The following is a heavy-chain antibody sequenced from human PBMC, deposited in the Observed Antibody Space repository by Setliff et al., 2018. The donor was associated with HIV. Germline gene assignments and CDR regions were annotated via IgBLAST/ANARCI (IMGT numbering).Heavy chain of an antibody. CDR1: GYTFTTFG. CDR3: LRRATAAEVFDY. V-gene: IGHV1-3*01. Sequence: ASVKVSCKASGYTFTTFGLSWVRQAPGQGLEWMGWINAGNGNTKYSQEFQGRVTITRDASANTAYMELSNLRSEDTAIYYCLRRATAAEVFDYWGQGTLVTVSS. D-gene: IGHD6-13*01. J-gene: IGHJ4*02. CDR2: INAGNGNT.